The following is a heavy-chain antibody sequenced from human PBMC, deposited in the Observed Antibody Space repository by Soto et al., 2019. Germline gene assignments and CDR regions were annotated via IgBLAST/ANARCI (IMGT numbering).Heavy chain of an antibody. CDR1: GFTFSSYA. CDR3: STVGRRVHYYYYYGMDV. V-gene: IGHV3-23*01. Sequence: PGGSLRLSCAASGFTFSSYAMSWVRQAPGKGLEWVSAISGSGGSTYYADSVKGRFTISRDNSKNTLYLQMNSLRAEDTAVYYCSTVGRRVHYYYYYGMDVWGKGTTVTVSS. CDR2: ISGSGGST. J-gene: IGHJ6*04. D-gene: IGHD6-19*01.